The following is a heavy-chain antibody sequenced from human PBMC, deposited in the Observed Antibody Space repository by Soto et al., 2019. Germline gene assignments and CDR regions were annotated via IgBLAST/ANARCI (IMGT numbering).Heavy chain of an antibody. V-gene: IGHV3-21*01. CDR3: ARDSYVYDFWSGYPTRNPFDY. CDR2: ISSSSSYI. J-gene: IGHJ4*02. D-gene: IGHD3-3*01. CDR1: GFTFSSYS. Sequence: GGSLRLSSAASGFTFSSYSMNWVRQAPGKGLEWVSSISSSSSYIYYADSVKGRFTISRDNAKNSLYLQMNSLRAEDTAVYYCARDSYVYDFWSGYPTRNPFDYWGQGTLVTVSS.